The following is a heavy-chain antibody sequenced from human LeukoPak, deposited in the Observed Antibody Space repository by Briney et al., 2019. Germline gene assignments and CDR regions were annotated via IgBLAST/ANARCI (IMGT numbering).Heavy chain of an antibody. CDR2: ISWNSGSI. V-gene: IGHV3-9*01. CDR1: GFTFDDYA. D-gene: IGHD1-26*01. J-gene: IGHJ4*02. CDR3: AKGGKWDVTPFDY. Sequence: PGGSLRLSCAASGFTFDDYAMHWVRHAPGKGLEWVSGISWNSGSIGYADSVKGRFTISRDNSKNTLYLQVNSLRAEDTAVYYCAKGGKWDVTPFDYWGQGTLVTVSS.